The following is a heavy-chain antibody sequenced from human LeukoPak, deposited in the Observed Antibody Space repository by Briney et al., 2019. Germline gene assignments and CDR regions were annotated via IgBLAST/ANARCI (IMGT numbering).Heavy chain of an antibody. V-gene: IGHV3-23*01. CDR1: GFTFSSYA. J-gene: IGHJ5*02. Sequence: GGSLRLSCAASGFTFSSYAMNWVRQAPGKGLEWVSAISGSGGSTYYADSVKGRFTISRDNSKNTLHLQMNSLRAEDTAVYYCAKYDFGPGFDPWGQGTLVTVSS. CDR3: AKYDFGPGFDP. CDR2: ISGSGGST. D-gene: IGHD3-3*01.